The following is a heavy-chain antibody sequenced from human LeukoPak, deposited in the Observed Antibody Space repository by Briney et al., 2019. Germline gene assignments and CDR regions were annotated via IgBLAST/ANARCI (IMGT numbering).Heavy chain of an antibody. J-gene: IGHJ4*02. CDR2: IYYSGST. Sequence: SETLSLTCTVSGGSISSYYWSWIRQPPGKGLEWIGYIYYSGSTNYNPSLKSRVTISVDTSKNQFSLKRSSVTAADTAVYYCARETGTTEHDYWGQGTLVTVSS. CDR1: GGSISSYY. D-gene: IGHD1-7*01. CDR3: ARETGTTEHDY. V-gene: IGHV4-59*01.